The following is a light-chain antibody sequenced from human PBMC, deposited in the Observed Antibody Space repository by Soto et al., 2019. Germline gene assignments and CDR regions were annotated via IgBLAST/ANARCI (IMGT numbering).Light chain of an antibody. CDR2: GNR. CDR1: SSNLGAGYD. Sequence: QSALTQPPSVSGAPGQRVTIPCTGNSSNLGAGYDVHWYQQLPGTAPKLVIYGNRNRPSGVPERFSGSKSGTSASLAITGLQAEDEGDYYCQAHDYSLTASVFGGGTKLTVL. V-gene: IGLV1-40*01. CDR3: QAHDYSLTASV. J-gene: IGLJ3*02.